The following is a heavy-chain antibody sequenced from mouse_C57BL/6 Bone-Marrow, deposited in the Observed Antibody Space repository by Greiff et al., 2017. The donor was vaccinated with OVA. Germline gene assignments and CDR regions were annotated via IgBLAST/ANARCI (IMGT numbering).Heavy chain of an antibody. Sequence: QVQLQQPGSELRSPGSSVKLSCKDFDSEVFPISYMSWVRQKPGHGFEWIGGILPSIGRTIYGEKFEDKATLEADTQSNTAYVVLNSLTSEDSAIYYCARGSLNYNGYFDVWGTGTTVTVSS. D-gene: IGHD1-1*01. CDR2: ILPSIGRT. V-gene: IGHV15-2*01. CDR3: ARGSLNYNGYFDV. CDR1: DSEVFPISY. J-gene: IGHJ1*03.